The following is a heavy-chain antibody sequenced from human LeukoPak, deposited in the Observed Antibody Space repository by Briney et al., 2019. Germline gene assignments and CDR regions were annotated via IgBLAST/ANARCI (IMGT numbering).Heavy chain of an antibody. V-gene: IGHV3-74*01. CDR3: VVGGSPGY. CDR1: GLAFSAYK. D-gene: IGHD2-15*01. CDR2: ISTDGYTT. J-gene: IGHJ4*02. Sequence: GGSMRLSCAASGLAFSAYKMHWVRQAPRKGLVWVSRISTDGYTTDYADFVQGRFTASRDNTKNTWSLEMNSLRAEDTAVYYCVVGGSPGYWGQGTPVTVSS.